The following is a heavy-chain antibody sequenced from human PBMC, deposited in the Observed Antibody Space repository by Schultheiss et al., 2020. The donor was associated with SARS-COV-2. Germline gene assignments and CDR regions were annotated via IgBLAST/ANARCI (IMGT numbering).Heavy chain of an antibody. J-gene: IGHJ4*02. CDR3: ARDTPSVLREYYFDY. CDR2: ISYDGSNK. D-gene: IGHD3-3*01. V-gene: IGHV3-30-3*01. Sequence: GGSLRLSCAASGFTFSNYALHWVRQAPGKGLEWVAVISYDGSNKYYADSVKGRFTISRDNSKNTLYLQMNSLRAEDTAVYYCARDTPSVLREYYFDYWGQGTLVTVSS. CDR1: GFTFSNYA.